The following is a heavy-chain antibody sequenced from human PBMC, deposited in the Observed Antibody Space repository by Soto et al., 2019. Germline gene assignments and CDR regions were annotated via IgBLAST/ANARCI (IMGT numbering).Heavy chain of an antibody. CDR1: GGSGNTDNYY. CDR3: ARWSSGTLGMDV. CDR2: VQSLGGP. J-gene: IGHJ6*04. D-gene: IGHD3-10*01. V-gene: IGHV4-61*01. Sequence: QVQLQASGPGLVKPLETLSLTCAVSGGSGNTDNYYWTWIRRPPGRGLEWIGYVQSLGGPSSEPSLQSRVTVAVVTYKNQFSLKLTSVTAADTAVYYCARWSSGTLGMDVWGKGTKVTVSS.